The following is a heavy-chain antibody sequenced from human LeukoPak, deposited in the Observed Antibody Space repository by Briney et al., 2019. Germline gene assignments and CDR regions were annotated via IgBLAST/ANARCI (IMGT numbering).Heavy chain of an antibody. J-gene: IGHJ6*03. D-gene: IGHD2-2*02. CDR2: MNPNSGNT. CDR1: GYTFTSYD. CDR3: ARGGNYCSSTSCYIPNYYYYYYMDV. Sequence: ASVKVSCKASGYTFTSYDINWVRQATGQGLEWMGWMNPNSGNTGYAQKFQGRVTMTRNTSMSTAYMELSSLRSEDTAVYYCARGGNYCSSTSCYIPNYYYYYYMDVWGKGTTVTISS. V-gene: IGHV1-8*01.